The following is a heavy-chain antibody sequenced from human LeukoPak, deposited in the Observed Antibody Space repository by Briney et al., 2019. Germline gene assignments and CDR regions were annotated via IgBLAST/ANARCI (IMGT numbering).Heavy chain of an antibody. CDR3: ASSGYSPLYYYYGMDV. D-gene: IGHD3-22*01. J-gene: IGHJ6*02. V-gene: IGHV4-61*01. Sequence: SETLSLTCTVSGGSISSSSYYWSWIRQPPGKGLEWIGYIYYSGSTNYNPSLKSRVTISADTSKNQFSLKLSSVTAADTAVYYCASSGYSPLYYYYGMDVWGQGTTVTVSS. CDR1: GGSISSSSYY. CDR2: IYYSGST.